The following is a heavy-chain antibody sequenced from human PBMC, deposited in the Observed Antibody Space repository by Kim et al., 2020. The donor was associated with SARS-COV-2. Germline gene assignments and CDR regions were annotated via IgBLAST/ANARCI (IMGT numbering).Heavy chain of an antibody. CDR2: INRNGDNT. Sequence: GGSLRLSCAASGSTFDDYGMSWVRQGPGKGLEWVSGINRNGDNTDYADSVKGRFTISRDNAKNSLYLQMNSLRAEDTALYYCARGYLSGPFDSWGHGTLVTVSS. CDR3: ARGYLSGPFDS. D-gene: IGHD6-19*01. J-gene: IGHJ4*01. CDR1: GSTFDDYG. V-gene: IGHV3-20*04.